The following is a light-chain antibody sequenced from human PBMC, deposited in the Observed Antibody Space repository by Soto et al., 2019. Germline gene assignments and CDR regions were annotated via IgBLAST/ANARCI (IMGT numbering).Light chain of an antibody. CDR2: GAS. V-gene: IGKV3-20*01. CDR1: QSVTSSY. Sequence: EIVLTQSPGTLSLSPGERATLSCRASQSVTSSYLAWYQQKPGQAPRLLIYGASSRATGITDRFSGSGSGTDFTLTISRLEPEDFAVYYCQRYGSAPSTFGGGTKVEIK. J-gene: IGKJ4*01. CDR3: QRYGSAPST.